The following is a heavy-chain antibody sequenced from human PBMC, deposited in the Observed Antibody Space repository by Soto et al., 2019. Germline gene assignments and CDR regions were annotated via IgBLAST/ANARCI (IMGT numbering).Heavy chain of an antibody. V-gene: IGHV1-18*01. CDR2: ISAYNGNT. D-gene: IGHD1-26*01. CDR1: GYTFTSYG. CDR3: ARDKRGIYHSYSYYYGMDV. J-gene: IGHJ6*02. Sequence: QVQLVQSGAEVKKPGASVKVSCKASGYTFTSYGISWVRQAPGQGLEWMGWISAYNGNTNYAQKLQGRVTMTTDTSTSTAYMELRSLRSDDAAVYYCARDKRGIYHSYSYYYGMDVWGQGTTVTVSS.